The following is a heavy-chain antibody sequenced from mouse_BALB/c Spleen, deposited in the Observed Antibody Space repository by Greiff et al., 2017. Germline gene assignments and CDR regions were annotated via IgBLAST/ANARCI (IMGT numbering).Heavy chain of an antibody. D-gene: IGHD2-12*01. CDR2: ISSGSSTI. V-gene: IGHV5-17*02. CDR1: GFTFSSFG. Sequence: EVKVVESGGGLVQPGGSRKLSCAASGFTFSSFGMHWVRQAPEKGLEWVAYISSGSSTIYYADTVKGRFTISRDNPKNTLFLQMTSLRSEDTAMYYCARSDDDYFDYWGQGTTLTVSS. J-gene: IGHJ2*01. CDR3: ARSDDDYFDY.